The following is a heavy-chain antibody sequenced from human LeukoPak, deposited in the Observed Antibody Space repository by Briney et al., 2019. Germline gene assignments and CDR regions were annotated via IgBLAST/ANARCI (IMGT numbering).Heavy chain of an antibody. V-gene: IGHV1-18*01. CDR2: ISAYNSNT. D-gene: IGHD6-19*01. Sequence: ASVKVSCKASGYTFTSYGISWVRQAPGQGLEWMGWISAYNSNTKYAQKLQGRVTMTTDTSTNTAYMEVRSLRSDDTAVYYCAREAPVAAGSDAFDIWGQGTMVTVSS. CDR3: AREAPVAAGSDAFDI. J-gene: IGHJ3*02. CDR1: GYTFTSYG.